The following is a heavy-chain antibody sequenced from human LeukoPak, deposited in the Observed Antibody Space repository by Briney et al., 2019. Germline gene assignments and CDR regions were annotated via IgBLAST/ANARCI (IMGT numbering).Heavy chain of an antibody. J-gene: IGHJ3*02. V-gene: IGHV3-7*01. D-gene: IGHD4-17*01. CDR3: ARLMTTVTTLGAFDI. CDR2: IKQDGSEK. Sequence: QIGGSLRLSCAASGFPFSSYWMSWVRQAPGKGLEWVANIKQDGSEKYYVDSVKGRFTISRDNAKNSLYLQMNSLRAEDTAVYYCARLMTTVTTLGAFDIWGQGTMVTVSS. CDR1: GFPFSSYW.